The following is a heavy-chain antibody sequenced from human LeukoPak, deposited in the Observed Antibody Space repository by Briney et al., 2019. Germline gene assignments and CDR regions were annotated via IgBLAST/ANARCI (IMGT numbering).Heavy chain of an antibody. CDR3: ASRAAFCGDDCFRFDY. CDR1: GGSISGYY. V-gene: IGHV4-59*01. D-gene: IGHD2-21*02. CDR2: IHYSGST. J-gene: IGHJ4*02. Sequence: SETLSLTCTVSGGSISGYYWSWIRQPPGKGLEWIGYIHYSGSTRYNPSLENRVTISVDTYKNQFSLNLTSVTAADTAVYYCASRAAFCGDDCFRFDYWGQGTLVTVSS.